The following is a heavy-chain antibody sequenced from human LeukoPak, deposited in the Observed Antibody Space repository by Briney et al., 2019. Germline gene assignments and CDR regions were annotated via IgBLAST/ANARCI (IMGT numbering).Heavy chain of an antibody. D-gene: IGHD3-3*01. CDR3: AHRRSKLGDAWFAP. V-gene: IGHV2-5*02. J-gene: IGHJ5*02. CDR2: IYWDDDK. Sequence: SGPTLVKPTQALTLTCIFSGFSLNINGVAVGWIRQPPGKALEWLALIYWDDDKRYSPSLENRLTITKDTSKNQVVPTMTNMDPVDTATYYCAHRRSKLGDAWFAPWGQGTLVTVSS. CDR1: GFSLNINGVA.